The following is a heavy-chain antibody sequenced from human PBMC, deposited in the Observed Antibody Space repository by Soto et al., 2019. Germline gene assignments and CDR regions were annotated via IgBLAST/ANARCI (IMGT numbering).Heavy chain of an antibody. Sequence: GGSLRLSCAASGFTFSSYVMHWVRQAPGKGLEWVAVISYDGSYKYYADSVRGRFTISRDNSKHTLYLQMSSPRVEDTAVYYCATDPEGYCSSTRCYTYHGLDVWGQGTTVTVSS. CDR2: ISYDGSYK. CDR3: ATDPEGYCSSTRCYTYHGLDV. CDR1: GFTFSSYV. V-gene: IGHV3-30*03. D-gene: IGHD2-2*01. J-gene: IGHJ6*02.